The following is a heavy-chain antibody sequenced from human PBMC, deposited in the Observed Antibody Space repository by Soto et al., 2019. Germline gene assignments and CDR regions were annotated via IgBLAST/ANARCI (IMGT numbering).Heavy chain of an antibody. D-gene: IGHD6-13*01. J-gene: IGHJ4*02. Sequence: EVQLVESGGGLVKHGGSLRLSCAASGFTFSDYSMNWVRQAPGKGLEWVSSISSSSSYIYYADSVKGRFTVSRDNAKISLYLQMDSLRAQDTAIYYCARAQRSSTWGDFDSWGQGTLVAVSS. V-gene: IGHV3-21*01. CDR2: ISSSSSYI. CDR1: GFTFSDYS. CDR3: ARAQRSSTWGDFDS.